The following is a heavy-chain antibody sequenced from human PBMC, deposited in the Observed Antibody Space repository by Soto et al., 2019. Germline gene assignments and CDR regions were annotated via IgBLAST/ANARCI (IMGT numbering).Heavy chain of an antibody. Sequence: ASVKVSCKASGYTFTSYDINWVRQATGQGLEWMGWMNPNSGNTGYAQKFQGRVTMTRNTSISTAYMELSSLRSEDTAVYYCARDYSHLPDDNWFDPWGQGTLVTSPQ. CDR1: GYTFTSYD. CDR3: ARDYSHLPDDNWFDP. J-gene: IGHJ5*02. CDR2: MNPNSGNT. D-gene: IGHD1-26*01. V-gene: IGHV1-8*01.